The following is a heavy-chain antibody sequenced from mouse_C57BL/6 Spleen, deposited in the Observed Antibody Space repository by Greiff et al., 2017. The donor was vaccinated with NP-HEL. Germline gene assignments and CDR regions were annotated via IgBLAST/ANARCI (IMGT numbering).Heavy chain of an antibody. CDR3: ARKGIYYDYAWFAY. J-gene: IGHJ3*01. CDR2: IYPGSGST. D-gene: IGHD2-4*01. V-gene: IGHV1-55*01. CDR1: GYTFTSYW. Sequence: QVQLQQSGAELVKPGASVKMSCKASGYTFTSYWITWVKQRPGQGLEWIGDIYPGSGSTNYNEKFKSKATLTVDTSSSTAYMQLSSLTSEDSAVYYCARKGIYYDYAWFAYWGQGTLVTVSA.